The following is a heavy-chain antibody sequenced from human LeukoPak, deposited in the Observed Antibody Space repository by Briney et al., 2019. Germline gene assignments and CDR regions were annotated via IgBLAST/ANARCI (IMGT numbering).Heavy chain of an antibody. V-gene: IGHV4-31*03. J-gene: IGHJ4*02. CDR3: AREVTTVAYFDY. D-gene: IGHD4-23*01. CDR2: IYYSGST. Sequence: SETLSLTCTVSGGSISSGGYYWSWIRQHPGKGLEWIGYIYYSGSTYYNPSLKSRVTISVDTSKNQFSLKLSSLTAADTAVYYCAREVTTVAYFDYWGQGTLVTVSS. CDR1: GGSISSGGYY.